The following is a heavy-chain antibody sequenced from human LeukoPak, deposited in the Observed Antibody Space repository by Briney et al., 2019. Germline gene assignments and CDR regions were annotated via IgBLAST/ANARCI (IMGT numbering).Heavy chain of an antibody. D-gene: IGHD5-24*01. CDR3: AKRGMTTIKEGFDF. CDR2: ISSSGGST. V-gene: IGHV3-23*01. CDR1: GFTFSTYA. J-gene: IGHJ4*02. Sequence: GGSLRLSCVASGFTFSTYAMSWVRQAPGKGLEWVSAISSSGGSTYFADSVKGRFTISGDNSKNTLFLQMNSLRAEDTAVYYCAKRGMTTIKEGFDFWGQGTLVTVSS.